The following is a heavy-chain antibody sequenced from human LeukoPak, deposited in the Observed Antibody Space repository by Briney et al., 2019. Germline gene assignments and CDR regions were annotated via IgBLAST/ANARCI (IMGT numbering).Heavy chain of an antibody. J-gene: IGHJ4*02. CDR3: ARDYYDSSGYYYIDY. D-gene: IGHD3-22*01. V-gene: IGHV4-59*01. CDR1: GGSISSYY. CDR2: IYYSGST. Sequence: PSETLSLTCTVPGGSISSYYWSWIRQPPGKGLEWIGYIYYSGSTNYNPSLKSRVTISEDTSKNQFSLKLSSVTAADTAVYYCARDYYDSSGYYYIDYWGQGTLVTVSS.